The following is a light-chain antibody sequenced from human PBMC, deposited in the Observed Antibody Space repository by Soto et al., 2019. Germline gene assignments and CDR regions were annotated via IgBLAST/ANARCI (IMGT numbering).Light chain of an antibody. CDR1: QGISSY. V-gene: IGKV1-9*01. CDR2: GAS. J-gene: IGKJ1*01. Sequence: DIQLTQSPSFLSASVGDRVTITCRASQGISSYLAWYQQKPGKAPKLLIYGASTLQNGVPSTFSGSGSGTEFTLTISSLQPEDFATYYCQQFNSYPRTFGQGTKVDIK. CDR3: QQFNSYPRT.